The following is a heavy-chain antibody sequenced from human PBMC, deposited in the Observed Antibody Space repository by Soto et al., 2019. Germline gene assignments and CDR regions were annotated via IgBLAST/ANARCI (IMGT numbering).Heavy chain of an antibody. Sequence: PSETLSLTCTVSGGSVSSGGYYWSWIRQHPGTGLEWTGYIYYSGTTYFNPSLKSRASISLDTSKNEFSLKLTSVTAADMAVYYCARRALPQCINGVCYKDGFWDYWGQGALVTVPQ. CDR1: GGSVSSGGYY. CDR2: IYYSGTT. CDR3: ARRALPQCINGVCYKDGFWDY. D-gene: IGHD2-8*01. J-gene: IGHJ4*02. V-gene: IGHV4-31*03.